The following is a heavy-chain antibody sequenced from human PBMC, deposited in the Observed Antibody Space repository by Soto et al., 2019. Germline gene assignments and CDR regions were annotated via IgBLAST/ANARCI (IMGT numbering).Heavy chain of an antibody. CDR2: IYSSGSA. CDR1: GDSINNYY. CDR3: ARGGTRSADLRTY. D-gene: IGHD1-1*01. Sequence: VRLQESGPGLVKPSETLSLTCSVSGDSINNYYWSWIRQPAGKGLEWIGRIYSSGSANYNPSLKARGAMSVDTSKNQVFLRVPSVTAADTAVYFCARGGTRSADLRTYWGQGIQVIVSS. J-gene: IGHJ4*02. V-gene: IGHV4-4*07.